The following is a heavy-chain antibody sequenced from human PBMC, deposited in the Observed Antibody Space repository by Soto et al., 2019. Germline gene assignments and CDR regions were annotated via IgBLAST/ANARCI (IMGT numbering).Heavy chain of an antibody. D-gene: IGHD3-10*01. CDR3: ARARRKNRSHYGHWYFDL. CDR2: IYYSGST. CDR1: GGSISSYY. V-gene: IGHV4-59*01. J-gene: IGHJ2*01. Sequence: SETLSLTCTVSGGSISSYYWSWIRQPPGKGLEWIGYIYYSGSTNYNPSLKSRVTISVDTSKNQFSLKLSSVTAADTAVYYCARARRKNRSHYGHWYFDLWGRGTLATVSS.